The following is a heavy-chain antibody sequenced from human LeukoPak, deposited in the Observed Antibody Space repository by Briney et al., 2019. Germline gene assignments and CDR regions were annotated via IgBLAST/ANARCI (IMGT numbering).Heavy chain of an antibody. J-gene: IGHJ6*03. D-gene: IGHD4-17*01. V-gene: IGHV4-34*01. CDR2: INHSGST. CDR1: GGSFSGYY. CDR3: ARESTVTLSYYYYYMDV. Sequence: SETLSLTCAVYGGSFSGYYWSWIRQPPGKGLEWIGEINHSGSTNYNPSLKSRVTISVDTSKNQFSLKLSSVTAADTAVYYCARESTVTLSYYYYYMDVWGKGTTVTVSS.